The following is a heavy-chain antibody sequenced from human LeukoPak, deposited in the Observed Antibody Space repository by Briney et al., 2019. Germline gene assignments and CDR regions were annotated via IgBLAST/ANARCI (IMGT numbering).Heavy chain of an antibody. Sequence: GASVEVSCKASGYDFTSYAMHWVRQAPGQRLEWMGWINAGNGNTKYSQKFRDRVTVTRDTSTSTAYMELSSLRSEDTAVYYCAKDEKGYYHDTSGYPDAFDIWGQGTMVTVSS. CDR1: GYDFTSYA. CDR3: AKDEKGYYHDTSGYPDAFDI. CDR2: INAGNGNT. J-gene: IGHJ3*02. V-gene: IGHV1-3*01. D-gene: IGHD3-22*01.